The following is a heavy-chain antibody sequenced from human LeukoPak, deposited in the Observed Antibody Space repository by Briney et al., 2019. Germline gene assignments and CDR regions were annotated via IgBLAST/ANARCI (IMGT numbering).Heavy chain of an antibody. CDR3: VSPRGFSYGYFDY. V-gene: IGHV4-39*01. D-gene: IGHD5-18*01. CDR1: GGSISSSSAY. J-gene: IGHJ4*02. Sequence: ETVSLTCTVSGGSISSSSAYWGWIRQPPGKGLEWIGSIYYSKNTYYNPSLKSRVTISADTSKNQFSLTLGSVSATDTAVYYCVSPRGFSYGYFDYWGQGTMVTVSS. CDR2: IYYSKNT.